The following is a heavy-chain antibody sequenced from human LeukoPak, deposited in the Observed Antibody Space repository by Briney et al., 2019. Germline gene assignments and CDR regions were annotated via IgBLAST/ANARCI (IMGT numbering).Heavy chain of an antibody. Sequence: GGSLRLPCVAPGFNFKSYAMSWVRQAPGNGLEWVSTLSDTGGNTYYADSVKGRFTISRDNSRNMLYLQTNSLRAEDTAVYYCAKYFWSKKVIDYWGQGTLVTVSS. CDR3: AKYFWSKKVIDY. CDR1: GFNFKSYA. J-gene: IGHJ4*02. V-gene: IGHV3-23*01. CDR2: LSDTGGNT. D-gene: IGHD2-8*02.